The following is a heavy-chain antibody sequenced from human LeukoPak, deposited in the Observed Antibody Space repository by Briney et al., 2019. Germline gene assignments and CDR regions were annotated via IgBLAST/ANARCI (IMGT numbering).Heavy chain of an antibody. CDR1: GYTFTSYG. D-gene: IGHD3-10*01. V-gene: IGHV1-46*01. Sequence: ASVKVSCKASGYTFTSYGISWVRQAPGQGLEWMGIINPSGGSTSYAQKFQGRVTMTRDTSTSTVYMELSSLRSEDTAVYYCARDRGLGFDYWGQGTLVTVSS. CDR2: INPSGGST. J-gene: IGHJ4*02. CDR3: ARDRGLGFDY.